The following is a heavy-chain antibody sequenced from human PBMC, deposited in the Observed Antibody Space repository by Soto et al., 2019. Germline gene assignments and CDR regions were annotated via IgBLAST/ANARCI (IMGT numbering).Heavy chain of an antibody. D-gene: IGHD3-22*01. CDR1: GYTFTSYG. CDR3: ARDPNDSSAYYHHYYYGMDV. Sequence: ASVKVSCKASGYTFTSYGIHWVRQAPGQRLEWTGWINAGNGNTKYSEKFQGRVTITRDTSAGTAYLELSSLRSEDTAVYYCARDPNDSSAYYHHYYYGMDVWGQGTTVTVSS. V-gene: IGHV1-3*01. J-gene: IGHJ6*02. CDR2: INAGNGNT.